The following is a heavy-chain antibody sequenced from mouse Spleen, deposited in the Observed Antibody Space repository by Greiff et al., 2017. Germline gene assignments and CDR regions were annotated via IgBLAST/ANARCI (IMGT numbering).Heavy chain of an antibody. V-gene: IGHV2-6-5*01. CDR3: AKLLSYGNYAAY. D-gene: IGHD2-1*01. CDR1: GFSLTDYG. CDR2: IWGGGST. Sequence: VQVVESGPGLVAPSQSLSIACTVSGFSLTDYGVSWIRQPPGKGLEWLGVIWGGGSTYYNSALKSRLSISKDNSKSQVFLKMNSLQTDDTAMYYCAKLLSYGNYAAYWGQGTLVTVSA. J-gene: IGHJ3*01.